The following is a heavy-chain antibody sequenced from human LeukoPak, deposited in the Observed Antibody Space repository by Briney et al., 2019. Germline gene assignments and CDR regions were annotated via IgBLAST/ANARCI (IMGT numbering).Heavy chain of an antibody. CDR3: ARGTFQWLAPRHFDY. V-gene: IGHV4-39*01. Sequence: SETLSLTCTVSGGSISSNNYYWGWIRQPPGKGLEWIGSIYYTGSTYHNPSLKSRVTISVDTSRNQFSLKLSSLTAADTAVYYCARGTFQWLAPRHFDYWGQGTLVTVSS. CDR2: IYYTGST. D-gene: IGHD6-19*01. CDR1: GGSISSNNYY. J-gene: IGHJ4*02.